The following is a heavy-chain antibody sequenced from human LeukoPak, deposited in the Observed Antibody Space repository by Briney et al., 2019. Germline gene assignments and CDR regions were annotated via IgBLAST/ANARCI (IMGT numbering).Heavy chain of an antibody. D-gene: IGHD4-23*01. CDR2: FIWIGGST. V-gene: IGHV3-20*04. CDR3: ARESEYGGNSDLVRLGAFDI. Sequence: PGGSLRLSCAASGFTFDDYGMSWVRQAPGRGWEGSPVFIWIGGSTGYADSVKGRFTISRDNAKNSLYLQMNSLRAEDTALYYCARESEYGGNSDLVRLGAFDIWGQGTMVTVSS. CDR1: GFTFDDYG. J-gene: IGHJ3*02.